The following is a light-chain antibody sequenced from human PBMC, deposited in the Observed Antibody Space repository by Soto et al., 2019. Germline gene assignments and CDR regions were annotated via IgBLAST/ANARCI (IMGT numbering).Light chain of an antibody. V-gene: IGKV1-39*01. J-gene: IGKJ1*01. CDR2: AAS. Sequence: DIQMTQSPSSQSASVGDRVTITCRASQSINSYLNWYQQKPGKAPKLLIYAASSLQSGVPSRFSGSGSETDFTLTVACLHPDYFATYYCQQSFSTPRTFGQGTRVDI. CDR1: QSINSY. CDR3: QQSFSTPRT.